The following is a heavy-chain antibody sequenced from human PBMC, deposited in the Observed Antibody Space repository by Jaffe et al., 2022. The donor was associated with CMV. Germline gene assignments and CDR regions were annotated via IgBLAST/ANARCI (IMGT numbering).Heavy chain of an antibody. J-gene: IGHJ6*03. CDR2: IWYDGSNK. CDR1: GFTFSSYG. D-gene: IGHD3-3*01. CDR3: ARGGPTYYDFWSGYSNYYYYMDV. V-gene: IGHV3-33*08. Sequence: QVQLVESGGGVVQPGRSLRLSCAASGFTFSSYGMHWVRQAPGKGLEWVAVIWYDGSNKYYADSVKGRFTISRDNSKNTLYLQMNSLRAEDTAVYYCARGGPTYYDFWSGYSNYYYYMDVWGKGTTVTVSS.